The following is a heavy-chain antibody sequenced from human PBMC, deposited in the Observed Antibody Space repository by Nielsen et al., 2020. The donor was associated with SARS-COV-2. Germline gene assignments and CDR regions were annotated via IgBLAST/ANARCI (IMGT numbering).Heavy chain of an antibody. CDR1: GFTFSSYS. CDR3: ARDLGGYGGFDY. Sequence: GGSLRLSCAASGFTFSSYSMNWVRQAPGKGLEWVSSISSSSSYIYYADSVKGRFTISRDNAKNPLYLQMNSLRAEDTAVYYCARDLGGYGGFDYWGQGTLVTVSS. CDR2: ISSSSSYI. J-gene: IGHJ4*02. V-gene: IGHV3-21*01. D-gene: IGHD5-18*01.